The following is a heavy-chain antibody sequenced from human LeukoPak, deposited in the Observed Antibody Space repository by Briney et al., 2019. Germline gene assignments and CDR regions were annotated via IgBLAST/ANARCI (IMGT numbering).Heavy chain of an antibody. CDR3: ARAYETPYGVVIIDYGIDG. J-gene: IGHJ6*02. CDR1: YY. Sequence: YYWSWIRLPTGKGLEWIVEINHSGSTNYNASLKSRVTISVDTSKNQFSLKLSTVTAADTAVYYCARAYETPYGVVIIDYGIDGWGQGTTVTVSS. CDR2: INHSGST. D-gene: IGHD3-3*01. V-gene: IGHV4-34*01.